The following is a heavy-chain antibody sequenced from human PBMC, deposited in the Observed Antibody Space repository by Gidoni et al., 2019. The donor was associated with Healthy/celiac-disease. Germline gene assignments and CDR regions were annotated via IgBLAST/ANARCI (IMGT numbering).Heavy chain of an antibody. CDR2: ISWNSGSI. CDR1: GFTFDDYA. D-gene: IGHD1-26*01. Sequence: EVQLVESGGGLVQTGRSLRRSCAASGFTFDDYAMPWVRQAPGKGLEWVSGISWNSGSIGYADSVKGRFTISRDNAKNSLYLQMNSLRAEDTALYYCAKGIVGATSYFDYWGQGTLVTVSS. CDR3: AKGIVGATSYFDY. V-gene: IGHV3-9*01. J-gene: IGHJ4*02.